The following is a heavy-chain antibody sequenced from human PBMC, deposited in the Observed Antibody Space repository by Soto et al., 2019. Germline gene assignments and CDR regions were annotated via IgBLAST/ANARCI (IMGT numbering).Heavy chain of an antibody. J-gene: IGHJ4*02. CDR3: ASVTFGGVVLAH. Sequence: QVQLQESGPGLVKPSETLSLTCTVSAASFSKYYWTWIRQPPGKGLEWIGYIYFNGNTNYNPSLKRRVTISVDTSKKQISLNLTSVTDAGTAVYFCASVTFGGVVLAHWGQGTLVTVSS. CDR2: IYFNGNT. V-gene: IGHV4-59*13. CDR1: AASFSKYY. D-gene: IGHD3-16*01.